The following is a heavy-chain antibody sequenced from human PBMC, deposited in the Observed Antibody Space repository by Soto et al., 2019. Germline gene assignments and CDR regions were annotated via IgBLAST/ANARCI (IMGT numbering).Heavy chain of an antibody. Sequence: QVQLVDSGGGVVQPGRSLRLSCAASGFTFTTYGMHWVRRAPGKGLEWVAVISYDGSHAYYADSVKGRFTISRDNSKNPLYLQINSLRAEDTAVYYCAKERTYSVASGFDYWGRGTLVTASS. CDR3: AKERTYSVASGFDY. J-gene: IGHJ4*02. CDR2: ISYDGSHA. CDR1: GFTFTTYG. V-gene: IGHV3-30*18. D-gene: IGHD1-26*01.